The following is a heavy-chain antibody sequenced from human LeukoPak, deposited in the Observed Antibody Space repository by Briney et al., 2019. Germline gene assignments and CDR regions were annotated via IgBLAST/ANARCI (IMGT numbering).Heavy chain of an antibody. Sequence: QSGGSLRLSCAASGFTFSSNWMTWVRQAPGKGLEWVANIEEDGSETYYVDSVKGRFIISRDNANKLLSLQLNSLRVADTAVYYCARATRQGSYSFGSGTYYGLSAWGQGPLVTVSS. CDR3: ARATRQGSYSFGSGTYYGLSA. D-gene: IGHD3-10*01. CDR2: IEEDGSET. V-gene: IGHV3-7*01. CDR1: GFTFSSNW. J-gene: IGHJ4*02.